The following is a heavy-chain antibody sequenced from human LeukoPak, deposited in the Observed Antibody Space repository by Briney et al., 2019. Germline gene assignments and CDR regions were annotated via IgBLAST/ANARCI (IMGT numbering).Heavy chain of an antibody. CDR2: ISSSSSYI. D-gene: IGHD6-13*01. V-gene: IGHV3-21*01. J-gene: IGHJ4*02. CDR1: GFTFSSYS. Sequence: GGSLRLSCAASGFTFSSYSMNWVRQAPGKGLEWVSSISSSSSYIYYADSVKGRFTISRDNAKNSLYLQMNSLRAKDTAVYYCAREQQLNGFDYWGQGTLVTVSS. CDR3: AREQQLNGFDY.